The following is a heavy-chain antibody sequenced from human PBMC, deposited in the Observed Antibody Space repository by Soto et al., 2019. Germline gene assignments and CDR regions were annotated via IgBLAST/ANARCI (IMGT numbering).Heavy chain of an antibody. D-gene: IGHD5-12*01. CDR1: GYSISSGYY. J-gene: IGHJ4*02. CDR2: IYYSGIT. Sequence: PSETLSLTCAVSGYSISSGYYWAWIRQAPGKGLEWIGTIYYSGITYYNPSLKSRVTISVDTSKNQFSLRLGSVTAADTAVYYCARQTRYIGYALWPPYYFDYWGQGLLVTVSS. V-gene: IGHV4-38-2*01. CDR3: ARQTRYIGYALWPPYYFDY.